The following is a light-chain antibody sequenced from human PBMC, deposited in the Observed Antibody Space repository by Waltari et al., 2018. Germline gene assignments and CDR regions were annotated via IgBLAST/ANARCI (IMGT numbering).Light chain of an antibody. CDR2: DVS. V-gene: IGLV2-11*01. CDR1: SSDVGGYNI. Sequence: QSALTQPRSVSGSPGQSVTISCTGTSSDVGGYNIVSWYQQHPGKAPKLMIYDVSKRPSGVPDRFSGSKSGNTASLTISGLQTEDEADYYCCSFAGSHTYVVFGGGTKLTVL. CDR3: CSFAGSHTYVV. J-gene: IGLJ2*01.